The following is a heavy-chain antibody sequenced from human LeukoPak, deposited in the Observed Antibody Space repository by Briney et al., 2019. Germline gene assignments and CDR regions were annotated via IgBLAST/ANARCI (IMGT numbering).Heavy chain of an antibody. Sequence: ASVKVSCKASGYTFTGYYMHWVRQAPGQGLEWMGWINPNSGGTNYAQKFQGRVTMTRDTSISTAYMELSRLRSDDTAVYYCARVGVVIAIHGAFDIWGQGTMVTVSS. J-gene: IGHJ3*02. V-gene: IGHV1-2*02. CDR1: GYTFTGYY. CDR3: ARVGVVIAIHGAFDI. CDR2: INPNSGGT. D-gene: IGHD2-21*01.